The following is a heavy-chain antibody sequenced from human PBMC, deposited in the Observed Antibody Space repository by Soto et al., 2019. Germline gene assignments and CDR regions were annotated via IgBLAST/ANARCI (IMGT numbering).Heavy chain of an antibody. D-gene: IGHD3-16*02. Sequence: GGSLRLSCAASGFTFSSYAMSWVRQAPGKGLEWVSAISGSGGSTYYADSVKGRFTISRDNSKNTLYLQMNSLRAEDTALYYCAKDPRRPKGIWGSYPLNYYYYMDVWGKGTTVTVSS. J-gene: IGHJ6*03. V-gene: IGHV3-23*01. CDR3: AKDPRRPKGIWGSYPLNYYYYMDV. CDR1: GFTFSSYA. CDR2: ISGSGGST.